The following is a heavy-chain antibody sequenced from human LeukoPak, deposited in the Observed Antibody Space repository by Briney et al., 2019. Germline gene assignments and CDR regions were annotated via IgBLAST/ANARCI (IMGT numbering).Heavy chain of an antibody. D-gene: IGHD2-2*01. CDR1: GGTFSSYA. Sequence: SVKVSCKASGGTFSSYAISWVRQAPGQGLEWMGGIIPIFGTANYAQKFQGRVTITTDESTSTAYMELSSLRSEDTAVYYCAYTSCYSACPNWFDPWGQGTLVTVSS. V-gene: IGHV1-69*05. CDR3: AYTSCYSACPNWFDP. J-gene: IGHJ5*02. CDR2: IIPIFGTA.